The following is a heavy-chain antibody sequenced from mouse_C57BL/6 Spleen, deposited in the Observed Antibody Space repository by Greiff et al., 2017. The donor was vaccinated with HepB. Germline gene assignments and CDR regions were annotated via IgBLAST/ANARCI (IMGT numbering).Heavy chain of an antibody. J-gene: IGHJ1*03. CDR1: GYAFSSYW. Sequence: VQLQHSGAELVKPGASVKISCKASGYAFSSYWMNWVKQRPGKGLEWIGQIYPGDGDTNYNGKFKGKATLTADKSSSTAYMQLSSLTSEDSAVYFCAPTGYYGSSYGYFDVWGTGTTVTVSS. D-gene: IGHD1-1*01. V-gene: IGHV1-80*01. CDR3: APTGYYGSSYGYFDV. CDR2: IYPGDGDT.